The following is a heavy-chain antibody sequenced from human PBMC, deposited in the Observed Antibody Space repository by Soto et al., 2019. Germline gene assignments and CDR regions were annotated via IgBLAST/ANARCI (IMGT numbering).Heavy chain of an antibody. CDR3: VRDGGVGGSYSLDY. CDR1: GFTFSSFV. D-gene: IGHD1-26*01. J-gene: IGHJ4*02. V-gene: IGHV3-30*04. CDR2: LSYDGSNK. Sequence: PGGSLRLSCAASGFTFSSFVMHWVRQAPGKGLEWVAALSYDGSNKNYADSVKGRFTISRDNSKSTLYLQMNSLRTEDTAVYYCVRDGGVGGSYSLDYWGQGTSVTVSS.